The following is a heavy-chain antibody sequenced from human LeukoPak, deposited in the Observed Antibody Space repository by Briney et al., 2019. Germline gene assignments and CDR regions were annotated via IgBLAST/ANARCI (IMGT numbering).Heavy chain of an antibody. J-gene: IGHJ4*02. Sequence: GSGPTLVNPTQTLTLTCTFSGFSLSSSGVGVGWIRQPPGKALEWLALLYWDDDERHSPSLKSRLTITKDTSKSQVVLTVTLMDPVDTGTYYCAHSQRRGSCTGGSCYHFDYWGQGTLVTVSS. CDR3: AHSQRRGSCTGGSCYHFDY. V-gene: IGHV2-5*02. CDR1: GFSLSSSGVG. D-gene: IGHD2-15*01. CDR2: LYWDDDE.